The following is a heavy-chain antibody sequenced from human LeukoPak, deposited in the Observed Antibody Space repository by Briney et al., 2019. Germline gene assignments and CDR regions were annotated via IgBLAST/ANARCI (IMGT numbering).Heavy chain of an antibody. CDR2: INQDGSEK. D-gene: IGHD6-13*01. Sequence: GGSLRLSCAASGFTFSSYWMSWVRQAPGKGREWVANINQDGSEKYYVDSVKGRFTISRDNAKNSLYLQMNSLRAEDTAVYYCARDPQLAYFDYWGQGTLVTVSS. CDR1: GFTFSSYW. J-gene: IGHJ4*02. CDR3: ARDPQLAYFDY. V-gene: IGHV3-7*03.